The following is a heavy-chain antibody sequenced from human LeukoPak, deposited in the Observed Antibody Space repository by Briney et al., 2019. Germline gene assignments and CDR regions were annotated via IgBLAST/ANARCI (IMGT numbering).Heavy chain of an antibody. D-gene: IGHD3-3*01. Sequence: SETLSLTCTVSGGSISSYYWSWIRQPPGKGLEWIGYIYYSGSTNYNPSLKSRVTISVDTSKNQFSLKLSSVTAADTAVYYCARGRYDFPVERWGQGTLVTVSS. V-gene: IGHV4-59*01. J-gene: IGHJ4*02. CDR1: GGSISSYY. CDR2: IYYSGST. CDR3: ARGRYDFPVER.